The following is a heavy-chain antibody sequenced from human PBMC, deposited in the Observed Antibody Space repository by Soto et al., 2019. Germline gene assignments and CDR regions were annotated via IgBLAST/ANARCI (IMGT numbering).Heavy chain of an antibody. CDR3: ARDLYGDTARVDY. D-gene: IGHD4-17*01. CDR2: IYYSGST. Sequence: SETLSLTCTVSGGSISSGDYYWSWIRQPPGKGLEWIGYIYYSGSTYYNPSLKSRVTISVDTSKNQFSLKLSSVTAADTAVYYCARDLYGDTARVDYWGQGTLVTVSS. V-gene: IGHV4-30-4*01. J-gene: IGHJ4*02. CDR1: GGSISSGDYY.